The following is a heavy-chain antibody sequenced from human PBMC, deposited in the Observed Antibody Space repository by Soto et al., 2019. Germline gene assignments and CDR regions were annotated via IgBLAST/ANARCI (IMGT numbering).Heavy chain of an antibody. Sequence: TGGALRLPCGVSGVTFRDYAVIGVRRVPGKGLEWVATISFGGGNTYFADSVEGRFTISRDNSKNTLFLQMYSLRAEDTATYFFANDGHCNSDSCSLYYLDSWGQGT. D-gene: IGHD1-26*01. CDR2: ISFGGGNT. V-gene: IGHV3-23*01. J-gene: IGHJ4*02. CDR3: ANDGHCNSDSCSLYYLDS. CDR1: GVTFRDYA.